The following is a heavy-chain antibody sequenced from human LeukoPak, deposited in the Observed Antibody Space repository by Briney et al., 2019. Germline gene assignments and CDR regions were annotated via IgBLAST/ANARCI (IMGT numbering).Heavy chain of an antibody. CDR1: GFTFEKYG. D-gene: IGHD2-2*01. Sequence: GGSLRLSCAASGFTFEKYGMHWVRQAPDKGLEWLTFTSYDDSYQFYADSVRGRFIVSRDMSKDTLFLQLSSLRAGDTARYYCARANCINTRRGLDVWGQGTTVTVFS. CDR3: ARANCINTRRGLDV. V-gene: IGHV3-30*03. CDR2: TSYDDSYQ. J-gene: IGHJ6*02.